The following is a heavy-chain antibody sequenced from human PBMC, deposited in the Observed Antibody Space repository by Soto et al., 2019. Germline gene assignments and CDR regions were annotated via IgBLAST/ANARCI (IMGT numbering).Heavy chain of an antibody. D-gene: IGHD1-26*01. J-gene: IGHJ4*02. V-gene: IGHV3-74*01. CDR3: ASGKWEPLPAF. CDR1: GFTFSSYW. Sequence: EVQLVESGGGLVQPGGSLRLSCAASGFTFSSYWMHWVRQAPGKGLVWVSNINSDGSRTNYADSVKGRFTISRDNAKNTLYLQMNSLRVEDTAVYYCASGKWEPLPAFGVQGTLVTVSS. CDR2: INSDGSRT.